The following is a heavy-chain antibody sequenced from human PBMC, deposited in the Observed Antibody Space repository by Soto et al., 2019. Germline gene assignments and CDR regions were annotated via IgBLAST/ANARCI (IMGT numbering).Heavy chain of an antibody. J-gene: IGHJ4*02. CDR3: ARASSSSGYFDY. D-gene: IGHD6-6*01. CDR1: GFTFSSYA. V-gene: IGHV3-30-3*01. CDR2: ISYDGSNK. Sequence: QVQLVESGGGVVQPERSLRLSCAASGFTFSSYAMHWVRQAPGKGLEWVAVISYDGSNKYYADSVKGRFTISRDNSKNTLYLQMNSLRAEDTAVYYCARASSSSGYFDYWGQGTLVTVSS.